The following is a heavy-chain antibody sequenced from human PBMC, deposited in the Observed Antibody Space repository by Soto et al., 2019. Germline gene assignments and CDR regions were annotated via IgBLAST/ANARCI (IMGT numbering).Heavy chain of an antibody. CDR1: GFTFSNAW. V-gene: IGHV3-15*07. CDR3: TTSTWAIQLWLWDYGMDV. Sequence: EVQLVESGGGLVKPGGSLRLSCAASGFTFSNAWMNWVRQAPGKGLEWVGRIKSKTDGGTTDYAAPVKGRFTISRDDSKNTLYLQMNSLKTEDTAVYYCTTSTWAIQLWLWDYGMDVWGQGTTVTVSS. CDR2: IKSKTDGGTT. D-gene: IGHD5-18*01. J-gene: IGHJ6*02.